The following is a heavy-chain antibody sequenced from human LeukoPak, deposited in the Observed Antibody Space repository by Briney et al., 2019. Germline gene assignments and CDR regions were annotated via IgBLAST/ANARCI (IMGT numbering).Heavy chain of an antibody. V-gene: IGHV4-38-2*01. CDR2: IYHSAST. J-gene: IGHJ5*02. Sequence: PSETLSLTCAVSGYSISSGYYWGWIRQPPGKGLEWSGSIYHSASTSYNPSLKSRVTISVHTSKNQFSLKLRSVTAADTAVYYCATEVGQWLVRTWGQGTLVTVSS. D-gene: IGHD6-19*01. CDR3: ATEVGQWLVRT. CDR1: GYSISSGYY.